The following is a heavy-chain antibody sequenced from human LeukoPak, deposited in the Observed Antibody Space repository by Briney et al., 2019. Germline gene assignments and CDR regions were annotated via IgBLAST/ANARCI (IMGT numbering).Heavy chain of an antibody. Sequence: SVKVSCKASGGTFSSYAISWVRQAPGQGLEWMGRIIPILGIANYAQKFQGRVTITADKSTSTAYMELSSLRSEDTAVYYCARVYVLRYFDWLPSDYWGQGTLVTVSS. D-gene: IGHD3-9*01. J-gene: IGHJ4*02. CDR2: IIPILGIA. CDR3: ARVYVLRYFDWLPSDY. V-gene: IGHV1-69*04. CDR1: GGTFSSYA.